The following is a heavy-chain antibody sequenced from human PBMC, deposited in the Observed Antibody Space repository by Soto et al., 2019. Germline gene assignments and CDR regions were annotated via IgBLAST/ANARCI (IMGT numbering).Heavy chain of an antibody. Sequence: GSLRLSCAAAVFTFSSYAMSWVRQAPEKGLEWVSAISGNRCSTYYADSVKGRFTISRDNSKNTLYLQMYSLRAEDTAVYYCEKVFASGTYYYDSSGDYYDVYWGQGTLVTVSS. J-gene: IGHJ4*02. CDR2: ISGNRCST. D-gene: IGHD3-22*01. CDR1: VFTFSSYA. CDR3: EKVFASGTYYYDSSGDYYDVY. V-gene: IGHV3-23*01.